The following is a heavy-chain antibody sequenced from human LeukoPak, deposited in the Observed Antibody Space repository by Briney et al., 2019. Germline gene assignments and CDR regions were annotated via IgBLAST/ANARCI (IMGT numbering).Heavy chain of an antibody. V-gene: IGHV5-10-1*01. CDR3: ARQGRRSYRRDFDY. J-gene: IGHJ4*02. CDR2: IDPSNSHI. CDR1: GYSFTSNR. D-gene: IGHD1-26*01. Sequence: GESLKISCNGSGYSFTSNRISWVRQMPGKGLEWMGRIDPSNSHINYSPSFQGHVTISVDKSISTAYLQWSSLRASDTAMYYCARQGRRSYRRDFDYWGQGTLVTVSS.